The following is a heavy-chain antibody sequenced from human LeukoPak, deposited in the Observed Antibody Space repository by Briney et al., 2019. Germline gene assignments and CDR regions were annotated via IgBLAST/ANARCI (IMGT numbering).Heavy chain of an antibody. D-gene: IGHD3-16*02. V-gene: IGHV3-53*01. J-gene: IGHJ4*02. CDR3: ARESDYVWGSYRSYYFDY. Sequence: GGSLRLSCAASGFTVSRNYMSWVRQAPGKGLEWVSVIYSGGSTYYTDSVKGRFTISRDNSKNTLYLQMNSLRAEDTAVYHCARESDYVWGSYRSYYFDYWGQGTLVTVSS. CDR1: GFTVSRNY. CDR2: IYSGGST.